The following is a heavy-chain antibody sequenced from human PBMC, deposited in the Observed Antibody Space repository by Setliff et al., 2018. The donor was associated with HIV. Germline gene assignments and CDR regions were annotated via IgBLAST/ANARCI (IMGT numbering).Heavy chain of an antibody. V-gene: IGHV4-59*01. J-gene: IGHJ6*03. CDR3: ARDKGGTYDGMYYYSYMDV. CDR1: GGSISSYH. Sequence: PSETLSLTCTVSGGSISSYHWSWIRQPPGKGLEWIGYIYSSGSTNYNPSLKSRVTISVDTSKNQFSLKLSSVTAADAAVYYCARDKGGTYDGMYYYSYMDVWGKGTTVTVSS. CDR2: IYSSGST. D-gene: IGHD1-26*01.